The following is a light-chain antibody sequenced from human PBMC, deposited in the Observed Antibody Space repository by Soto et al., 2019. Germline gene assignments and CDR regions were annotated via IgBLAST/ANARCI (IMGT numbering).Light chain of an antibody. Sequence: QSVLTQAASASGSPGQSITISCTGTSSDVGGYNYVSWYQQHPGKAPKFMIYDVSNRPSGVSNRFSGSKSGNTASLTISGLQAEDEAGYYCCSYTTSNTRQIVFGTGTKVTVL. CDR2: DVS. CDR3: CSYTTSNTRQIV. J-gene: IGLJ1*01. CDR1: SSDVGGYNY. V-gene: IGLV2-14*01.